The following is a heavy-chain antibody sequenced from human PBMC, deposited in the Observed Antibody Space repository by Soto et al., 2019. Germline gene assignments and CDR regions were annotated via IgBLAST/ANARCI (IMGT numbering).Heavy chain of an antibody. D-gene: IGHD2-15*01. J-gene: IGHJ2*01. CDR2: INPRTGST. Sequence: QVQLVQSGADVKKPGTSVKVCGKAAGYSFTNYCMYWVRQAPGQGLEWMGMINPRTGSTRYAQKFQDRVTLTRDTSTTTVYMELSTLISDDTAVYYCARDGGLLTASWHYDLWGPGTLVTVSS. V-gene: IGHV1-46*01. CDR1: GYSFTNYC. CDR3: ARDGGLLTASWHYDL.